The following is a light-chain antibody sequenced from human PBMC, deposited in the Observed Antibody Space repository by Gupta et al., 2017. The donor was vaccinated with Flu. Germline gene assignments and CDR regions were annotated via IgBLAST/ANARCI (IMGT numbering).Light chain of an antibody. Sequence: EIVMTQSPATLSVSPGERATLSCRASQSVSSNLAWYQQKPGQAPRLLIYGASNRATGIPARFSGSGSGTEFTLTISSLQSEDFAVYYWQQYNNWRTFGQGTKVEIK. CDR2: GAS. J-gene: IGKJ1*01. V-gene: IGKV3-15*01. CDR3: QQYNNWRT. CDR1: QSVSSN.